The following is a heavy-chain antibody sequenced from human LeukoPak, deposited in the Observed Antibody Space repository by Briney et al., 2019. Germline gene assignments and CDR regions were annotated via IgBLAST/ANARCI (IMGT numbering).Heavy chain of an antibody. J-gene: IGHJ6*03. V-gene: IGHV3-33*06. D-gene: IGHD5-12*01. CDR1: GFTFSSYG. CDR2: IWYDGSNK. Sequence: GRSLRLSCAASGFTFSSYGMHWVRQAPGKGLEWVAVIWYDGSNKYYADSVKGRFTIPRDNSKNTLYLQMNSLRAEDTAVYYCAKGGWLRLRRHMDVWGKGTTVTVSS. CDR3: AKGGWLRLRRHMDV.